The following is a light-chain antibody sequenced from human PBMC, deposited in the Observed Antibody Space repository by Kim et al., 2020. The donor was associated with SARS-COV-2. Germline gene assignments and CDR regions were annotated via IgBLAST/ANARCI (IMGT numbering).Light chain of an antibody. J-gene: IGLJ3*02. CDR1: SSHIGSYY. Sequence: QSVLTQPPSASGTPGQRVTISCSGTSSHIGSYYVYWYQQHPGTAPKLLIYRNNQRPSGVPDRFSGSKSGTSASLAISGLRSEDEADYYCAAWDDSLSGWVFGGGTQLTVL. CDR3: AAWDDSLSGWV. V-gene: IGLV1-47*01. CDR2: RNN.